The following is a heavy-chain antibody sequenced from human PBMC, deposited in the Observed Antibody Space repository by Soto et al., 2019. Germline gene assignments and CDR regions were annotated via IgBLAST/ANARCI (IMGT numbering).Heavy chain of an antibody. CDR2: IYHSAST. J-gene: IGHJ4*02. D-gene: IGHD2-2*01. V-gene: IGHV4-30-2*01. CDR3: ASVPDY. Sequence: SETLSLTCAVSGGSISSGGYSWSWIRQPPGKGLELIGYIYHSASTYYNPSLKSRVTISVDRSKNQLSLKLSSVTDADTAVYYCASVPDYWGQGTLVTVSS. CDR1: GGSISSGGYS.